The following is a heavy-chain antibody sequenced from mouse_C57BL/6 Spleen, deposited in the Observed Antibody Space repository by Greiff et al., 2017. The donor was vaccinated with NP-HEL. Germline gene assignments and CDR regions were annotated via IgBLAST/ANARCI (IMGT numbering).Heavy chain of an antibody. CDR3: ARGVNYGFAY. CDR1: GYTFTDYY. D-gene: IGHD2-1*01. Sequence: VQLQQSGPVLVKPGASVKMSCKASGYTFTDYYMNWVKQSHGKSLEWIGVINPYNGGTSYNQKFKGKATLTVDKSSSTAYMELNILTSEYSAVYYCARGVNYGFAYWGQGTLVTVSA. CDR2: INPYNGGT. J-gene: IGHJ3*01. V-gene: IGHV1-19*01.